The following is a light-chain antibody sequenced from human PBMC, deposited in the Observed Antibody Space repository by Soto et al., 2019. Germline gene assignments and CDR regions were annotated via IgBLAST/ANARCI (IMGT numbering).Light chain of an antibody. CDR2: AAS. Sequence: DIQMTQSPSSVSASVGDRVTIACRASQGLSSWLAWYQQKPGRAPRLLIYAASTLQSGVPSRFSVGRSGTDFTLTISSLQPEDSATYERQQADIFHLTFGEGTKVEIK. CDR1: QGLSSW. CDR3: QQADIFHLT. J-gene: IGKJ4*01. V-gene: IGKV1-12*01.